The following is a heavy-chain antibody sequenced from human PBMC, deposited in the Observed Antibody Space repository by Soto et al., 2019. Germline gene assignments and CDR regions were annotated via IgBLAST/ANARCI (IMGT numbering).Heavy chain of an antibody. J-gene: IGHJ4*02. D-gene: IGHD3-22*01. CDR3: ATARPRDYYDSSGYLKAPFDD. CDR2: FDPEDGET. Sequence: ASVKVSCKVSGYTLTELSMHWVRQAPGKGLEWMGGFDPEDGETIYAQKFQGRVTMTEDTSTDTAYMELSSLRSEDTAVYYCATARPRDYYDSSGYLKAPFDDWGQGTRVTVSS. V-gene: IGHV1-24*01. CDR1: GYTLTELS.